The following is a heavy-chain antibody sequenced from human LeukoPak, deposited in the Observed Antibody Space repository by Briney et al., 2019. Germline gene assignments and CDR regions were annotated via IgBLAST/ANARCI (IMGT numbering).Heavy chain of an antibody. CDR1: GFTFSSYS. J-gene: IGHJ4*02. CDR2: ISSSSSYI. V-gene: IGHV3-21*01. Sequence: GGSLRLSCAASGFTFSSYSMNWVRQAPGKGLEWVSSISSSSSYIYYADSVKGRFTISRDNAKNSLYLQMNSLRAEDTAVYYCARDLVTGITIFGTVVRKDYWGQGTPVTVSS. D-gene: IGHD3-3*01. CDR3: ARDLVTGITIFGTVVRKDY.